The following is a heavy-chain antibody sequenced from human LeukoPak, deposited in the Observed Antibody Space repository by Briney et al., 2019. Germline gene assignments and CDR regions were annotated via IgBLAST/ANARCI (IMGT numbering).Heavy chain of an antibody. Sequence: GESLKISCKGFGYSFTSYWIGWVRQMPGKGLEWMGIIYPGDSDTRYSPPFQGQVTISADKSTTTAYLQWSSLKASDTAMYYCARSWVAGYGTVLDHWGQGTLVTVSS. D-gene: IGHD6-19*01. CDR1: GYSFTSYW. V-gene: IGHV5-51*01. CDR3: ARSWVAGYGTVLDH. J-gene: IGHJ4*02. CDR2: IYPGDSDT.